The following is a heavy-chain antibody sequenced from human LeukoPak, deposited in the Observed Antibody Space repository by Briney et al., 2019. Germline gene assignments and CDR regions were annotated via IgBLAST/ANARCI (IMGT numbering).Heavy chain of an antibody. CDR1: GFTFSSYA. Sequence: GGSLRLSCAISGFTFSSYAMSWVRQAPGKGLEWVSGISSSESTTYYADSVKGRFTISRDNSKNTLYLQMNSLRAEDTATYYCAKFNIVVVPAAAFEYWGQGTLVTVSS. J-gene: IGHJ4*02. CDR3: AKFNIVVVPAAAFEY. CDR2: ISSSESTT. D-gene: IGHD2-2*01. V-gene: IGHV3-23*01.